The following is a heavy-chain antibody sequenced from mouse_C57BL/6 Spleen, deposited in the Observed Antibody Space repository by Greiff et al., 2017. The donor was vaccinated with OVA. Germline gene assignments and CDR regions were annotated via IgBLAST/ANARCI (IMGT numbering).Heavy chain of an antibody. J-gene: IGHJ4*01. V-gene: IGHV1-15*01. D-gene: IGHD1-1*01. Sequence: QVQLKQSGAELVRPGASVTLSCKASGYTFTDYEMHWVKQTPVHGLAWIGAIDPETGGTAYNQKFKGKAILTAAKSSSTAYMELRSLTSEDSAGYYCTRWDGSSLYAMDYWGQGTSVTVSS. CDR1: GYTFTDYE. CDR2: IDPETGGT. CDR3: TRWDGSSLYAMDY.